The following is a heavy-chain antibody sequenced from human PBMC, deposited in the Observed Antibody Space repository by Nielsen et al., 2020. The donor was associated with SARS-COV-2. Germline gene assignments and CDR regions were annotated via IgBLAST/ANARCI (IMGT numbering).Heavy chain of an antibody. CDR1: GFTFSNYA. CDR2: ITSRGGST. D-gene: IGHD3-9*01. CDR3: AKDAVYDLLTGGIPLYDWFDP. Sequence: GGSLRLSCAASGFTFSNYAMSWVRQTPGMGLEWVSTITSRGGSTYYADSVKGRFTVSRDNFKNTLYLQMDSLRAEDTATYYCAKDAVYDLLTGGIPLYDWFDPWGQGTLVTVSS. V-gene: IGHV3-23*01. J-gene: IGHJ5*02.